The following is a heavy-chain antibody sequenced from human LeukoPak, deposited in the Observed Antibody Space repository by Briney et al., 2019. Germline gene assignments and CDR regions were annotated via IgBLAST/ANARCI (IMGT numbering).Heavy chain of an antibody. Sequence: GESLKISCKGSGYSFTNYWIAWVRQMPGKGLEWMGIIYPGDSDTRYSPSFQGQVTISADKSISTAYLQWSSLKASDTAMYYCARGVNDYGEGFDPWGQGTLVTVSS. D-gene: IGHD4-17*01. J-gene: IGHJ5*02. CDR1: GYSFTNYW. V-gene: IGHV5-51*01. CDR3: ARGVNDYGEGFDP. CDR2: IYPGDSDT.